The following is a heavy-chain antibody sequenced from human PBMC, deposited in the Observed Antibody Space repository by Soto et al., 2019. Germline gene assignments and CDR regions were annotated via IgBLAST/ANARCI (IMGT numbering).Heavy chain of an antibody. V-gene: IGHV3-23*01. Sequence: EVQLLESGGGLVQPGGSLRLSCAASGFTFSSYAMSWVRQAPGKGLEWVSAISGSGGSTYYADSVKGRFTISRDNSKNTPYLQMNSLRAEDTAVYYCAKDSTTGGDSTVTTKIFDYWGQGTLVTVSS. J-gene: IGHJ4*02. CDR3: AKDSTTGGDSTVTTKIFDY. D-gene: IGHD4-17*01. CDR2: ISGSGGST. CDR1: GFTFSSYA.